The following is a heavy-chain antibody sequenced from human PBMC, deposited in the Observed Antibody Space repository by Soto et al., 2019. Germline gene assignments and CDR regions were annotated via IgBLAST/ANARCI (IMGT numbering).Heavy chain of an antibody. CDR1: GFTFSTYG. V-gene: IGHV3-30*02. CDR3: AKEFQWELHAFDI. CDR2: MGNDGITT. J-gene: IGHJ3*02. Sequence: PGGSLRVSCAASGFTFSTYGMHWVRQAPGKGLEWVAVMGNDGITTFYADSVKGRFTISRDNSKNTLFLQMNSLRADDTAVYYCAKEFQWELHAFDIWGQATMVTVSS. D-gene: IGHD1-26*01.